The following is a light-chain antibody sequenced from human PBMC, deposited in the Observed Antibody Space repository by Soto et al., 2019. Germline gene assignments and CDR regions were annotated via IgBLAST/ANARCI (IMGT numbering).Light chain of an antibody. Sequence: QSALTQPPSVSGAPGQRVTISCTGSSSNIGAGYDVHWYQQLPGRAPKLLIYGNTNRPSGVPDRFSGSKSGTSASLAITGLQAEDEADYYCSSYTTSNTRQIVFGTGTKLTVL. CDR3: SSYTTSNTRQIV. CDR1: SSNIGAGYD. CDR2: GNT. J-gene: IGLJ1*01. V-gene: IGLV1-40*01.